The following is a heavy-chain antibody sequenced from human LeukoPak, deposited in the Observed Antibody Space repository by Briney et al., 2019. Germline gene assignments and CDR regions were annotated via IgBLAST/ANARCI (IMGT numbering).Heavy chain of an antibody. CDR3: ARPYYYDSSGYYDDAFDI. J-gene: IGHJ3*02. CDR2: ITGNGDYT. Sequence: GGSLRLSCAASRFTFSNYAMSWVRQAPGKGLEWVSAITGNGDYTDYADSVKGRFTISRDNSKNTAYLQMNSLRAEDTAVYYCARPYYYDSSGYYDDAFDIWGQGTMVTVSS. D-gene: IGHD3-22*01. CDR1: RFTFSNYA. V-gene: IGHV3-23*01.